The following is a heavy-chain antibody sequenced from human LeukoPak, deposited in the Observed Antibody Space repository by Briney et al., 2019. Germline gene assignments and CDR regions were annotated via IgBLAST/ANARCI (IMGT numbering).Heavy chain of an antibody. Sequence: SETLSLTCAVYGGSFSSYYWSWIRQPPGKGLEWIGYIYYSGRTNYNPSLKSRVTISVDTSKNQFSLKVSSMTAADTAVYYCARILIYDSSGYYTGAYYGMDVWGQGTTVTVSS. CDR1: GGSFSSYY. CDR3: ARILIYDSSGYYTGAYYGMDV. V-gene: IGHV4-59*01. D-gene: IGHD3-22*01. J-gene: IGHJ6*02. CDR2: IYYSGRT.